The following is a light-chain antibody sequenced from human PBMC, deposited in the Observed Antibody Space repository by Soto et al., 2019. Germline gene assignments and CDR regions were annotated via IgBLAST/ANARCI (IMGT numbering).Light chain of an antibody. CDR1: QSISSW. Sequence: DTQMTQSPSTLSASVGDRVTITCRASQSISSWLAWYQQKPGTAPKLLIHKASTLQSGVPSRFSGSGSGTEFTLTISSLQPDDFATYYCQQYNYYWTFGQGTKVDIK. CDR3: QQYNYYWT. J-gene: IGKJ1*01. V-gene: IGKV1-5*03. CDR2: KAS.